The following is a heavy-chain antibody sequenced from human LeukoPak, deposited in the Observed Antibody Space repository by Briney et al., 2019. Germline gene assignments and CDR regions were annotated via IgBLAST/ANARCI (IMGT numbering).Heavy chain of an antibody. V-gene: IGHV1-18*01. D-gene: IGHD3-22*01. Sequence: EASVKVSCKASGYTFTSYGISWVRQAPGQGLEWMGWISAYNGNTNYAQKLQGRVTMTTDTSTSTAYMELRSLRSDDTAVYYCARGPYYYDSSGYYPPEYFQHWGQGTLVTVSS. J-gene: IGHJ1*01. CDR3: ARGPYYYDSSGYYPPEYFQH. CDR1: GYTFTSYG. CDR2: ISAYNGNT.